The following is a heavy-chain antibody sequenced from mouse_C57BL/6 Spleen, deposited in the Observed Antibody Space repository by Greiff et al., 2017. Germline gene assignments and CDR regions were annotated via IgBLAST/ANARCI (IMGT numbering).Heavy chain of an antibody. J-gene: IGHJ1*03. V-gene: IGHV5-4*01. CDR3: ARDDYYGSSYWYFDV. CDR1: GFTFSSYA. CDR2: ISDGGSYT. Sequence: EVNVVESGGGLVKPGGSLKLSCAASGFTFSSYAMSWVRQTPEKRLEWVATISDGGSYTYYPDNVKGRFTISRDNAKNNLYLQMSHLKSEDTAMYYCARDDYYGSSYWYFDVWGTGTTVTVSS. D-gene: IGHD1-1*01.